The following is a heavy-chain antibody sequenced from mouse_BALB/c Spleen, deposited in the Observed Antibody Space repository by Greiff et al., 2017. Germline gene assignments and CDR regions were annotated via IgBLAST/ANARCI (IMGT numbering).Heavy chain of an antibody. J-gene: IGHJ2*01. Sequence: EVQLVESGGGLVQPGGSLKLSCAASGFTFSSYGMSWVRQTPDKRLELVATINSNGGSTYYPDSVKGRFTISRDNAKNTLYLQMSSLKSEDTAMYYCARDHYGSSYGYFDYWGQGTTLTVSS. CDR2: INSNGGST. CDR1: GFTFSSYG. D-gene: IGHD1-1*01. V-gene: IGHV5-6-3*01. CDR3: ARDHYGSSYGYFDY.